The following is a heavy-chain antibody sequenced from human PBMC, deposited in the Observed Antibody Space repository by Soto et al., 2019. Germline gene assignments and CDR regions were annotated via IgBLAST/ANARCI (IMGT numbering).Heavy chain of an antibody. Sequence: SETLSLTCTVSGGSISSYYWSWIRQPPGKGLEWIGYIYYSGSTNYNPSLKSRVTISVDTSKNQFSLKLSSVTAADTAVYYCARLFASDITIVRWPSYFDYWGQGTLVTVSS. V-gene: IGHV4-59*01. D-gene: IGHD3-10*01. CDR3: ARLFASDITIVRWPSYFDY. J-gene: IGHJ4*02. CDR1: GGSISSYY. CDR2: IYYSGST.